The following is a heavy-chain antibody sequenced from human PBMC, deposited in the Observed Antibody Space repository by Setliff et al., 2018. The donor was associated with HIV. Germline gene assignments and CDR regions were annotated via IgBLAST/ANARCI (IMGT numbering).Heavy chain of an antibody. D-gene: IGHD1-26*01. CDR1: GGSFSDYS. CDR2: INHSGST. J-gene: IGHJ3*02. V-gene: IGHV4-34*01. Sequence: PSETLSLTCAVYGGSFSDYSWNWIRQPPGKGLEWIGEINHSGSTNCNPSLKSRVTISVDTSKNQFSLKLSSMTAADTAVYYCARVIVGATTGNAFDIWGQGTMVTVSS. CDR3: ARVIVGATTGNAFDI.